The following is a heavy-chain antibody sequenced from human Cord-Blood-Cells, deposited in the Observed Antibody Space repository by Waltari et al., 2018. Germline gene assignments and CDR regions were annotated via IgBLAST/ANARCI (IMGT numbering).Heavy chain of an antibody. CDR3: ARGAVAGTTPFDY. Sequence: QVQLQQSGPGLVKPSQTLSLTCAISGDSVSSNSAAWNWIRQSPSRGLEWLGRTYYRSKWNNYYAVSVKSRIPSNPDTSKNQFSLQLNSVTPEDTAVDYCARGAVAGTTPFDYWGQGTLVTVSS. V-gene: IGHV6-1*01. D-gene: IGHD6-19*01. CDR2: TYYRSKWNN. CDR1: GDSVSSNSAA. J-gene: IGHJ4*02.